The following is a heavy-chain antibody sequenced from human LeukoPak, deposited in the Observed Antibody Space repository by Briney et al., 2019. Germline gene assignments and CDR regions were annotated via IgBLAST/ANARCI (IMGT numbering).Heavy chain of an antibody. J-gene: IGHJ6*03. V-gene: IGHV4-59*01. Sequence: PSETLSLTCTVSGGSISGYYWNWIRQPPGKGLEWIGFIYNSGSTKYNPSLKSRVTISVDTSKNHFSLKLSSVTAADTAVYYCARAGDGDYSGFYYYIDVWGKGTTVIVSS. CDR2: IYNSGST. D-gene: IGHD4-17*01. CDR1: GGSISGYY. CDR3: ARAGDGDYSGFYYYIDV.